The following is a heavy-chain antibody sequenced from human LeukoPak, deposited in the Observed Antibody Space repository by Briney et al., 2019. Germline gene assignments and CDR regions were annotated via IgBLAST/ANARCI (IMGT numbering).Heavy chain of an antibody. Sequence: GGSLRLSCAASGFTFSGYPIHWVRQAPGKGLEWVAVISYDGSNKYYADSVKGRFTIPRDNSKNTLYLQMNSLRAEDTAVYYCARDRLYLRVEGLDYWSQGTLVTVSS. CDR3: ARDRLYLRVEGLDY. V-gene: IGHV3-30-3*01. CDR2: ISYDGSNK. J-gene: IGHJ4*02. D-gene: IGHD2-8*01. CDR1: GFTFSGYP.